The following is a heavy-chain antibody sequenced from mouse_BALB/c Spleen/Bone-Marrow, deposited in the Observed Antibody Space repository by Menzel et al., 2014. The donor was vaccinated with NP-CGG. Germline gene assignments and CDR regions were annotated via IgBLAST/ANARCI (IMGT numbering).Heavy chain of an antibody. J-gene: IGHJ4*01. CDR2: IDPANGNT. CDR3: SNYAMDY. V-gene: IGHV14-3*02. CDR1: GFNIKDTY. Sequence: EVQLQQSGAELVKPGASVKLSCTASGFNIKDTYXHWVXQRPXXGLEWIGRIDPANGNTKYDPKFQGKATITADTSSNTAYLQLSSLTSEDTAVYYGSNYAMDYWGQGTSVTVSS.